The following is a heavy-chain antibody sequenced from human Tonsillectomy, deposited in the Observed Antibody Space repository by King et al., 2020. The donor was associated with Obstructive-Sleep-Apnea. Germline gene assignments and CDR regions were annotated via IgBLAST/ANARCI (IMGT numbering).Heavy chain of an antibody. CDR1: GGSVSSGSYY. J-gene: IGHJ4*02. Sequence: VQLQESGPGLVKPSETLSLTCTVSGGSVSSGSYYWSWIRQPPGKGLEWIGYIYYSGSTNYNPSLKSRVTISVDTSKNQFSLKLSSVTAADTAVYYCAGWSITMDYWGQGTLVTVSS. V-gene: IGHV4-61*01. CDR2: IYYSGST. CDR3: AGWSITMDY. D-gene: IGHD3-10*01.